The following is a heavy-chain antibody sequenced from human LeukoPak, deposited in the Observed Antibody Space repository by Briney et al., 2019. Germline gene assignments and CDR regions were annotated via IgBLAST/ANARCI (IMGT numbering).Heavy chain of an antibody. CDR3: ARTVITFGGVIVIPYYFDY. D-gene: IGHD3-16*02. CDR1: GSTFSDYY. V-gene: IGHV3-11*01. J-gene: IGHJ4*02. CDR2: ISSSGSTI. Sequence: GGSLRLSCAASGSTFSDYYMSWIRQAPGKGLEWVSYISSSGSTIYYADSVKGRFTISRDNAKNSLYLQMNSLRAEDTAVYYCARTVITFGGVIVIPYYFDYWGQGTLVTVSS.